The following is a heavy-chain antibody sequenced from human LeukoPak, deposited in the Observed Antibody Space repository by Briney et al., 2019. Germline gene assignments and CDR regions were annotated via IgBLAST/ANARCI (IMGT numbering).Heavy chain of an antibody. CDR2: IKQDGSEK. D-gene: IGHD6-19*01. Sequence: PGGSLRLSCAVSGFSFNNYAMYWVRQAPGKGLEWVANIKQDGSEKYYVDSVKGRFTISRDNAKNSLYLQMNSLRAEDSAVYYCARQWLVGVLYWGQGTLVTVSS. V-gene: IGHV3-7*01. CDR1: GFSFNNYA. CDR3: ARQWLVGVLY. J-gene: IGHJ4*02.